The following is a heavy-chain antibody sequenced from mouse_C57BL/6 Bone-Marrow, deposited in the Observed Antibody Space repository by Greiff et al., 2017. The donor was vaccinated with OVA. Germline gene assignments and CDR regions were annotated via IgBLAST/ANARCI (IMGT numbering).Heavy chain of an antibody. CDR3: ARRGSGYPAWFAY. J-gene: IGHJ3*01. D-gene: IGHD3-2*02. V-gene: IGHV15-2*01. Sequence: QVQLQQSGSELRSPGSSVKLSCKDFDSEVFPIAYMSWVRQKPGHGFEWIGGILPSICRTIYGEKFEDKATSDADTLSNTAYLELNSMPSADAAISYCARRGSGYPAWFAYWGQGTMVTVSA. CDR1: DSEVFPIAY. CDR2: ILPSICRT.